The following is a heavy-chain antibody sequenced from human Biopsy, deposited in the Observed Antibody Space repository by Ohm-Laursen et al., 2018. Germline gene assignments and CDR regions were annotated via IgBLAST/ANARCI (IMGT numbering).Heavy chain of an antibody. V-gene: IGHV3-21*01. CDR1: GFTLSGYY. Sequence: SLRLSCAASGFTLSGYYMNWVRQAPGKGLEWVSTISNSCDNVYYVDSVKGRFTISRDNAKNSLYLQMNSLRAEDTAVYYCARSRGSSGIATIYYYGMDVWGQGTTVTVSS. D-gene: IGHD3-10*01. J-gene: IGHJ6*02. CDR2: ISNSCDNV. CDR3: ARSRGSSGIATIYYYGMDV.